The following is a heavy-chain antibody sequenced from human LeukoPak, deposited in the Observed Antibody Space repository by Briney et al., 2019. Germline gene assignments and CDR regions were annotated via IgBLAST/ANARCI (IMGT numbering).Heavy chain of an antibody. V-gene: IGHV3-23*01. Sequence: GGSLRLSCAASGFTFSSYAMSWVRQAPGKGLEWVSAISGSGGSTYYADSVKGRFTISRDNFKNTLYLQMNSLRAEDTAVYYCARDPYSGSYGNYYYYFMDVWGKGTTVTISS. CDR1: GFTFSSYA. CDR2: ISGSGGST. J-gene: IGHJ6*03. CDR3: ARDPYSGSYGNYYYYFMDV. D-gene: IGHD1-26*01.